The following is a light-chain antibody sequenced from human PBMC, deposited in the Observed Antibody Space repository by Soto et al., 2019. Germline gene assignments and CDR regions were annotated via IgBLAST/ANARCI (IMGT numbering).Light chain of an antibody. CDR3: PQYNSYSQT. CDR2: KSS. Sequence: DIQMTQSPSTLSASVGDRVTITCRASQSISSWLAWYQQKPGKAPKLLIYKSSSLESGVPSRFSGSGSGTEFTLNISSLQTDDFATYDCPQYNSYSQTFGQGTRVEIK. CDR1: QSISSW. V-gene: IGKV1-5*03. J-gene: IGKJ1*01.